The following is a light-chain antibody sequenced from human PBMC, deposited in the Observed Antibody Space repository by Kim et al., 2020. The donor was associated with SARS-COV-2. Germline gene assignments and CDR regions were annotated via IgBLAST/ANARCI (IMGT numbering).Light chain of an antibody. CDR3: QQYNSLPPLT. CDR2: GAS. V-gene: IGKV3-15*01. CDR1: QTVSSN. J-gene: IGKJ4*01. Sequence: PRQRAAPSGRARQTVSSNLALYQQKPGQAPRLLIYGASTRATGIPARFSGSGSGTEFTLTISSLQSEDFAAYYCQQYNSLPPLTSGGGTKVDIK.